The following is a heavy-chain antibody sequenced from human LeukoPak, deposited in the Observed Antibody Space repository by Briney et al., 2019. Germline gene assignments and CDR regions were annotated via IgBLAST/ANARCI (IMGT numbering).Heavy chain of an antibody. J-gene: IGHJ4*02. CDR2: INHRGHP. CDR3: ARDPTTVVTLPYYFDF. V-gene: IGHV4-34*01. D-gene: IGHD4-23*01. CDR1: GGSFTGYH. Sequence: SETLSLTCAVYGGSFTGYHWNRIRQSPQGGLEWIGEINHRGHPHSNPSLESRLTISVDTSKNQFSLTLRSVTAADTAVYYCARDPTTVVTLPYYFDFWGQGTPVTVSS.